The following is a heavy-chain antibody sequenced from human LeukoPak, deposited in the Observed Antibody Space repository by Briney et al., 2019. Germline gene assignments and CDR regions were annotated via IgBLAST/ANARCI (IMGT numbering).Heavy chain of an antibody. CDR3: ARVGFGGNTFDY. D-gene: IGHD4-23*01. V-gene: IGHV3-20*04. Sequence: GGSLRLSCAASGFIFDDYGMSWVRQGPGKGLEWVSDINWNGGSTGYVDSAKGRFTTSRDNAKKSLYLQMHSLRAEDTALYYCARVGFGGNTFDYWGQGILVTVSS. J-gene: IGHJ4*02. CDR1: GFIFDDYG. CDR2: INWNGGST.